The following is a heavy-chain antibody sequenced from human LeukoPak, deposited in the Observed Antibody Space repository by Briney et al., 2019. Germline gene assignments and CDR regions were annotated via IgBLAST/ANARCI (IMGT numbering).Heavy chain of an antibody. CDR1: GYTFTSYG. V-gene: IGHV1-18*01. Sequence: ASVKVSCKASGYTFTSYGISWVRQAPGQGLEWMGWISAYNGNTNYAQKLQGRVTMTTDTSTSTAYMELRSLRSDDTAVYYCAREGPKYSSGWYRGDAFDIWGQGTMVTVSS. D-gene: IGHD6-19*01. CDR2: ISAYNGNT. CDR3: AREGPKYSSGWYRGDAFDI. J-gene: IGHJ3*02.